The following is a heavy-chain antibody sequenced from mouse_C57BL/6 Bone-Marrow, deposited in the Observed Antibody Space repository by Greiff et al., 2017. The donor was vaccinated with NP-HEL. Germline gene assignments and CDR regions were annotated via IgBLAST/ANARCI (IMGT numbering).Heavy chain of an antibody. V-gene: IGHV1-50*01. CDR2: IDPSDSYT. D-gene: IGHD1-1*01. CDR3: ARNYYGRRDFDD. CDR1: GYTFTSYW. J-gene: IGHJ2*01. Sequence: VQLQQPGAELVKPGASVKLSCKASGYTFTSYWMQWVKQRPGQGLEWIGEIDPSDSYTNYNQKFKGKATLTVDTSSSTAYMPLSSLTSEDSAVYYCARNYYGRRDFDDWGQGTTLTVSS.